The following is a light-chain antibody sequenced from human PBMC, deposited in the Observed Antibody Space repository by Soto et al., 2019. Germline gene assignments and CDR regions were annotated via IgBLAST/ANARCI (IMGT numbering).Light chain of an antibody. J-gene: IGLJ2*01. CDR2: DVN. CDR1: SSDVGTYNY. V-gene: IGLV2-11*01. CDR3: CSYAGSYSVV. Sequence: QAVVTQPRSVSGSPGQSVTISCTGTSSDVGTYNYVSWYQHHPGKAPKLMIYDVNKRPSGVPDRFSGSKSGNTASLTISGLQAEDEADYYCCSYAGSYSVVFGGGTKLTVL.